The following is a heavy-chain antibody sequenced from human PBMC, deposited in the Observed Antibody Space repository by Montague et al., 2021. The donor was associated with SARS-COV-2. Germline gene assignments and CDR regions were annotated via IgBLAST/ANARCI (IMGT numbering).Heavy chain of an antibody. Sequence: SLRLSCAASGFTLSSYEMNWVRQAPGKGLEWVSYISSSGSTIYYADSVKGRFTISRDNAKNSLYLQMNSLRAEDTAVYYCARLGYCSGGSCIDPWGQGTLVTVSS. CDR3: ARLGYCSGGSCIDP. CDR1: GFTLSSYE. V-gene: IGHV3-48*03. D-gene: IGHD2-15*01. CDR2: ISSSGSTI. J-gene: IGHJ5*02.